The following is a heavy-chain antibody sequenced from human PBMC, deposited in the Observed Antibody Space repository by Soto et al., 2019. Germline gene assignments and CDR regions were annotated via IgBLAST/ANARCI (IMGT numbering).Heavy chain of an antibody. D-gene: IGHD3-9*01. V-gene: IGHV1-18*01. CDR1: GYTFTSYG. CDR3: ARIVLEYYDILTGYPRNGWFDT. CDR2: ISAYNGNT. Sequence: ASVKVSCKASGYTFTSYGISWVRQAPGQGLEWMGWISAYNGNTNYAQKLQGRVTMTTDTSTSTAYMELRSLRSDETAVYYCARIVLEYYDILTGYPRNGWFDTWGQGTLVTVSS. J-gene: IGHJ5*02.